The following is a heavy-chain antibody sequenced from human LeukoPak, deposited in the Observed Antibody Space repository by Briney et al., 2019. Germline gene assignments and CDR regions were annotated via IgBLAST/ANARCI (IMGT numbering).Heavy chain of an antibody. Sequence: GGSLRLSCEASGSTFSSYAMNWVRQAPGKGLDWFSAIGSGGGSTDYADSVQGRLTISRDNSKSTLYLQMNSLRAEATAVYYCAKGFLGGTDQYFDSWGQGTLVTVSS. CDR1: GSTFSSYA. J-gene: IGHJ4*02. V-gene: IGHV3-23*01. CDR2: IGSGGGST. D-gene: IGHD6-19*01. CDR3: AKGFLGGTDQYFDS.